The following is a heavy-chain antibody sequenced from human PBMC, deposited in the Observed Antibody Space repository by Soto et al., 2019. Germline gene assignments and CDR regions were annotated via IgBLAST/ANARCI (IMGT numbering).Heavy chain of an antibody. CDR1: GFTFSSYA. CDR2: ISYDGSNK. Sequence: QVQLVEYGGGVVQPGRSLRLSCAASGFTFSSYAMHWVRQAPGKGLEWVAVISYDGSNKYYADSVKGRFTISRDNSKNTLYLQMNSLRAEDTAVYYCARDLHFGTGVRGYFDYWGQVPLVTVSS. J-gene: IGHJ4*02. CDR3: ARDLHFGTGVRGYFDY. D-gene: IGHD3-3*01. V-gene: IGHV3-30-3*01.